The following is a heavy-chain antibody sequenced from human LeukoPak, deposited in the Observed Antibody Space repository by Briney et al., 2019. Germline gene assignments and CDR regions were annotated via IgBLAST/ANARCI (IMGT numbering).Heavy chain of an antibody. CDR2: INCKSGAT. V-gene: IGHV1-2*02. CDR3: ARQSLLYYETLHAFDI. Sequence: ASVKVSCKASEYTFTDYYIHWMRQAPGQGLEWMGWINCKSGATTYAQKFRGRVTMTKDRPIRTAYMELTRLKSDDTAVYYCARQSLLYYETLHAFDIWGQGTVVTVSS. D-gene: IGHD3-22*01. CDR1: EYTFTDYY. J-gene: IGHJ3*02.